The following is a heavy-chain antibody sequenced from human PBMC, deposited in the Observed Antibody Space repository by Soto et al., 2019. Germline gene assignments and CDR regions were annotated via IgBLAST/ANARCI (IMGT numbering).Heavy chain of an antibody. J-gene: IGHJ6*02. Sequence: GGSLRLSCAASGFTFSSYAMSWVRQAPGKGLEWVSPISISGGSTYYADSVKGRFTISRDNSKNTLYLQMNSLRAEDTAVYYCAKGRGRYYYYGMDVWGQGTTVTVSS. CDR3: AKGRGRYYYYGMDV. V-gene: IGHV3-23*01. CDR2: ISISGGST. CDR1: GFTFSSYA. D-gene: IGHD3-10*01.